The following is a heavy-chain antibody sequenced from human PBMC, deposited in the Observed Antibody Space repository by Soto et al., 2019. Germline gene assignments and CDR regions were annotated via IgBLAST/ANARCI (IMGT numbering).Heavy chain of an antibody. CDR1: GYTFTSYD. V-gene: IGHV1-3*01. Sequence: GSVKVSCKASGYTFTSYDINWVRQATGQSLEWMGWMNADNGVTRYSQEFQGRVTITTDTSASTAYMELTSLRFEDTAVYFCARDTFNSGWYNYYDYWGQGTLVTVSS. CDR2: MNADNGVT. J-gene: IGHJ4*02. D-gene: IGHD6-19*01. CDR3: ARDTFNSGWYNYYDY.